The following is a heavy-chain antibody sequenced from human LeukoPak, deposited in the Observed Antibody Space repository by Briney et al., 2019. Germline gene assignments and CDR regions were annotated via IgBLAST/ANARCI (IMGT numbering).Heavy chain of an antibody. CDR3: ASGYDSSGSLDY. Sequence: PSETLSLTCAVYGGSFSGYYWSWIRQPPGKGLEWIGEINHSGSTNYSPSLKSRVTISVDTSKNQFSLKLSSVTAADTAVYYCASGYDSSGSLDYWGQGTLVTVSS. CDR2: INHSGST. D-gene: IGHD3-22*01. J-gene: IGHJ4*02. V-gene: IGHV4-34*01. CDR1: GGSFSGYY.